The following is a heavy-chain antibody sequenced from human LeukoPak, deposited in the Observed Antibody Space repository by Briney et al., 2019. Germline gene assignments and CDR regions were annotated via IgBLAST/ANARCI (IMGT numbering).Heavy chain of an antibody. CDR3: VLGTSGYYYTGFDF. CDR2: VSGSGGST. J-gene: IGHJ4*02. CDR1: GFTFSSYA. V-gene: IGHV3-23*01. D-gene: IGHD3-22*01. Sequence: GGSLRLSCTASGFTFSSYAMNWVRQAPGKGLEWVSGVSGSGGSTYYLDSVKGRFTISRDNSKNTLYLQMNSLRAEDTAIYYCVLGTSGYYYTGFDFWGQGTRVTVSS.